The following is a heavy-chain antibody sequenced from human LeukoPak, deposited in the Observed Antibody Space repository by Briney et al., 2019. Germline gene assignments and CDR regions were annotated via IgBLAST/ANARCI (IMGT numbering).Heavy chain of an antibody. D-gene: IGHD1-26*01. J-gene: IGHJ5*02. V-gene: IGHV3-48*01. CDR1: GFTFSSYT. CDR3: ARGSGSYSFNLLGFDP. Sequence: PGGSLRLSCAASGFTFSSYTMKWVRQAPGKGLEWVSHISTSSSTIYYADSVKGRFTISRDNAKNSLYLQMNSLRAEDTAVYYCARGSGSYSFNLLGFDPWGQGTLVTVSS. CDR2: ISTSSSTI.